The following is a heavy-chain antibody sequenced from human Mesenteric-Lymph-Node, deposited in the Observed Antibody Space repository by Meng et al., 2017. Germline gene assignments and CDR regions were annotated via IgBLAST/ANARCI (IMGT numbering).Heavy chain of an antibody. Sequence: ASVKVSCKASGYTFTGYYMHWVRQAPGQGLEWMGWINPNSGGTNYAQKFQGRVTMTRDTSISTAYMELSRLRSDDTAVYYCARDYYYDSSGRGVIDYWGQGTLVTVSS. CDR1: GYTFTGYY. CDR2: INPNSGGT. J-gene: IGHJ4*02. V-gene: IGHV1-2*02. D-gene: IGHD3-22*01. CDR3: ARDYYYDSSGRGVIDY.